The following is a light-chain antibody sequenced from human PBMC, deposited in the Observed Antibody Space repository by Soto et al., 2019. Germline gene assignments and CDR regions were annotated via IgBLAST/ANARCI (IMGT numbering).Light chain of an antibody. CDR2: SVS. CDR1: ETVDTSS. Sequence: EIVLTQSPGTLSLSPGETATLSCRASETVDTSSLGWYQQKPGRAPSLLIYSVSRRATGIPDRFSASGSATDFTLTITRLEPEDFAVYYCHQYGSSTLTFGGGTKVEI. J-gene: IGKJ4*01. V-gene: IGKV3-20*01. CDR3: HQYGSSTLT.